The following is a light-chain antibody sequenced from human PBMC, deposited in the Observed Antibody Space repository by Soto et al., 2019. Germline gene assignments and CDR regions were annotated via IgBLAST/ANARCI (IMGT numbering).Light chain of an antibody. J-gene: IGLJ1*01. V-gene: IGLV2-14*01. CDR1: SSDVGGYNY. CDR2: DVS. Sequence: QPALAQPASVSGSPGQSITVSCTGASSDVGGYNYVSWYQQHPGKAPRLMIYDVSNRPSGVPNRFSGSKSGNTASLTISGLQAEDEADYYCSSYTSSSTYVFGTGTKVTVL. CDR3: SSYTSSSTYV.